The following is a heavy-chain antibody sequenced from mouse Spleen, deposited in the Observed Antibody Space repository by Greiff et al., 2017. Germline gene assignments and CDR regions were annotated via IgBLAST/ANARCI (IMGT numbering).Heavy chain of an antibody. CDR2: ISSGSSTI. Sequence: EVQLVESGGGLVQPGGSRKLSCAASGFTFSSFGMHWVRQAPEKGLEWVAYISSGSSTIYYADTVKGRFTISRDNPKNTLFLQMTSLRSEDTAMYYCARWYYGSSSAMDYWGQGTSVTVSS. CDR3: ARWYYGSSSAMDY. D-gene: IGHD1-1*01. J-gene: IGHJ4*01. V-gene: IGHV5-17*02. CDR1: GFTFSSFG.